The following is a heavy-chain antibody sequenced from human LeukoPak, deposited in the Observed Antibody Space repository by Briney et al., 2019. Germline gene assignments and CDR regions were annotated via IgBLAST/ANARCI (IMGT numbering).Heavy chain of an antibody. Sequence: PGGSLRLSCTASGFTFSTYSMNWVRQAPGKGLEWVSSITSSSSYIFYVDSVKGRFTISRDNVKNSLHLQMDSLRAEDSAVYYCARSATSSSSRINWFDAWGQGTLVTVSS. V-gene: IGHV3-21*01. J-gene: IGHJ5*02. D-gene: IGHD6-6*01. CDR2: ITSSSSYI. CDR3: ARSATSSSSRINWFDA. CDR1: GFTFSTYS.